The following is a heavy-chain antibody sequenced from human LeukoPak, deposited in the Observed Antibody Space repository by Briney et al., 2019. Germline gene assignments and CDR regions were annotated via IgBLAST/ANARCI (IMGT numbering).Heavy chain of an antibody. Sequence: AGGSLRLSCAASGFTVSSNYMSWVRQAPGKGLEWVSVIFSGGTTYYTDSVKGRFTVSRDNSKNTLYLQMNSLRAEDTAVYYCAREEGPLDYWGQGTLVTVSS. CDR2: IFSGGTT. V-gene: IGHV3-66*01. CDR3: AREEGPLDY. J-gene: IGHJ4*02. CDR1: GFTVSSNY.